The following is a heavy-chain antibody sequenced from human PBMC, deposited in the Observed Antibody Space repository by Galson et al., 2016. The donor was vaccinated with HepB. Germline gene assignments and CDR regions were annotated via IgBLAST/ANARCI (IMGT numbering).Heavy chain of an antibody. CDR3: ARSQRITVGSWEPWAQRGYYFDP. CDR2: IYPGDSET. Sequence: QSGAEVKKPGESLKISCKASGYSFTSHWIGWVRQMPGKGLEWMGIIYPGDSETRYSPSFQGQVTISADKSIRTAYLQWSSLRASDTAIYYCARSQRITVGSWEPWAQRGYYFDPWGQGTLVTFSS. V-gene: IGHV5-51*01. J-gene: IGHJ4*02. CDR1: GYSFTSHW. D-gene: IGHD1-26*01.